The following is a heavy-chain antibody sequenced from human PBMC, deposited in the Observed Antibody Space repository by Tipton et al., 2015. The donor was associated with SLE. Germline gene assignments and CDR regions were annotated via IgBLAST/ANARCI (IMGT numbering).Heavy chain of an antibody. Sequence: TLSLTCTVSGASMNGGGHFWTWLRQHPGKGLEWIGYIYYTGGTYYNPSLESRLTMSVDTSENKFSLKLSSVTAADTAIYYCATEGDASANFYFRGIHDWGQGATVTVSS. J-gene: IGHJ6*02. CDR2: IYYTGGT. D-gene: IGHD2/OR15-2a*01. CDR3: ATEGDASANFYFRGIHD. CDR1: GASMNGGGHF. V-gene: IGHV4-31*03.